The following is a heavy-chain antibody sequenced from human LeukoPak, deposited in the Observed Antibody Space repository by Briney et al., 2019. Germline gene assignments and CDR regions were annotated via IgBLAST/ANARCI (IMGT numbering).Heavy chain of an antibody. D-gene: IGHD3-22*01. J-gene: IGHJ4*02. Sequence: PSQTLSLTCTVSGGSISSGGYYWSRIRQHPGKGLEWIGYIYYSGSTYYNPSLKSRVTISVDTSKNQFSLKLSSVTAADTAVYYCARASRGYYYDSSGFPTFDYWGQGTLVTVSS. V-gene: IGHV4-31*03. CDR2: IYYSGST. CDR3: ARASRGYYYDSSGFPTFDY. CDR1: GGSISSGGYY.